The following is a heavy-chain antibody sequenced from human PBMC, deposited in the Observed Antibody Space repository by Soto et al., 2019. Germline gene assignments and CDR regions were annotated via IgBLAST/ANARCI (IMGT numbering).Heavy chain of an antibody. CDR3: AKDQYYYDSSGYYQLHYYYGMDV. V-gene: IGHV3-30*18. D-gene: IGHD3-22*01. J-gene: IGHJ6*02. CDR2: ISDDGSNK. CDR1: GFTFSSYG. Sequence: QVQLVESGGGVVQPGRSLRLSCAASGFTFSSYGMHWVRQAPGKGLEWVAVISDDGSNKYYADSVKGRFTISRDNSKNTLYLQMNGLRAEDTAVYYCAKDQYYYDSSGYYQLHYYYGMDVWGQGTTVTVSS.